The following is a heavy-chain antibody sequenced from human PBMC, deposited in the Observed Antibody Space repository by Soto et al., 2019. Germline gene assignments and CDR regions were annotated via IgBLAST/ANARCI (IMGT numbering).Heavy chain of an antibody. CDR2: IYYSGST. Sequence: SETLSLTCTVSGGSISSYYWSWIRQPPGKGLEWIGYIYYSGSTNYNPSLKSRVTISVDTSKNQFSLKLSSVTAADTAVYYCARAQTIEDYDILTGYYLNPNWFDPWGQGTLVTVSS. D-gene: IGHD3-9*01. CDR1: GGSISSYY. V-gene: IGHV4-59*01. J-gene: IGHJ5*02. CDR3: ARAQTIEDYDILTGYYLNPNWFDP.